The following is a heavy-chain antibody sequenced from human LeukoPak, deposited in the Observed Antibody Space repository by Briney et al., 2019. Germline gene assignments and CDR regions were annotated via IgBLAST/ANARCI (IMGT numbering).Heavy chain of an antibody. D-gene: IGHD6-6*01. V-gene: IGHV1-46*01. CDR1: GYTFTSYY. J-gene: IGHJ4*02. CDR3: AREGARYSSSSHGPFDY. Sequence: ASVKVSCKASGYTFTSYYMHWVRQAPGQGLEWMGIINPSGGSTSYAQKFQGRVTMTGDTSTSTVYMELSSLRSEDTAVYYCAREGARYSSSSHGPFDYWGQGTLVTVSS. CDR2: INPSGGST.